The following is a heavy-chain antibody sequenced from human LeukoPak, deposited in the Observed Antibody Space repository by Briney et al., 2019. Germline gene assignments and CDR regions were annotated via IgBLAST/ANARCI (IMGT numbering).Heavy chain of an antibody. CDR2: IYYSGST. CDR1: GGSISSYY. Sequence: SETLSLTCTVSGGSISSYYWSWIRQPPGKGLEWLGYIYYSGSTNYNPSLKSRVTISVDTSKNQFSLKLSSVTAADTAVYYCARGLEMATTDFDYWGQGTLVTVSS. V-gene: IGHV4-59*01. CDR3: ARGLEMATTDFDY. J-gene: IGHJ4*02. D-gene: IGHD5-24*01.